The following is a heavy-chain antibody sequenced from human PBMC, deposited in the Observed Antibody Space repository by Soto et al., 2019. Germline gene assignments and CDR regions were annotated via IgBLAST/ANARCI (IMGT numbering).Heavy chain of an antibody. D-gene: IGHD3-22*01. Sequence: PSQTLSLTCAISGDSVSSNSAAWNWIRQSPSRGLEWLGRTYYRSKWYNDYAVSVKSRITINPATSKNQFSLQLNSVTPEDTAVYYCARDPHYYDSSGYYYPAYYFDYWGQGTLVTVSS. CDR3: ARDPHYYDSSGYYYPAYYFDY. CDR2: TYYRSKWYN. J-gene: IGHJ4*02. V-gene: IGHV6-1*01. CDR1: GDSVSSNSAA.